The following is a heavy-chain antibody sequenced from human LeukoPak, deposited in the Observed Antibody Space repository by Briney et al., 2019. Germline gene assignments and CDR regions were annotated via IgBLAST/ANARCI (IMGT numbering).Heavy chain of an antibody. D-gene: IGHD6-13*01. CDR3: ASTYSSRRSAGWFVP. CDR1: GFTFSSYS. Sequence: GGSLRLSCAASGFTFSSYSMNWVRQAPGKGREWVSSIRRRSSYIYYADSVKGRFTISRDNAKNSLYLQMNRLRAEDTAVYYCASTYSSRRSAGWFVPWRQGTLVTVSS. V-gene: IGHV3-21*01. CDR2: IRRRSSYI. J-gene: IGHJ5*02.